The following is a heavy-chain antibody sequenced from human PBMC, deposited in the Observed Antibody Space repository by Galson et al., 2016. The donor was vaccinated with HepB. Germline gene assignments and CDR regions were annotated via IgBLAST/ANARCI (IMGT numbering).Heavy chain of an antibody. Sequence: SETLSLTCTVSVGSISSSGYYWGWIRQPPGKGLEWIGSIYYSGTTYYNPSLERRVTISVDTSKNQFSLKRNSVTAADTAAFYCARSGYYYDSSGWAWYFDLWGRGTLVTVSS. V-gene: IGHV4-39*01. CDR1: VGSISSSGYY. J-gene: IGHJ2*01. CDR2: IYYSGTT. CDR3: ARSGYYYDSSGWAWYFDL. D-gene: IGHD3-22*01.